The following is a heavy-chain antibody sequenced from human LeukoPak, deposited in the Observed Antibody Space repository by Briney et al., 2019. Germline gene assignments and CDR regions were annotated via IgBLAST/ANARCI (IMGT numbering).Heavy chain of an antibody. CDR3: AREWPAATLGYYGMDV. D-gene: IGHD2-2*01. Sequence: ASVKVPCKASGYTFTSYAMNWVRRALGQGLEWMGWINTNTGNPTYAQGFTGRFVFSLDTSVSTAYLQISSLKAEDTAVYYCAREWPAATLGYYGMDVWGQGTTVTVSS. J-gene: IGHJ6*02. CDR2: INTNTGNP. V-gene: IGHV7-4-1*02. CDR1: GYTFTSYA.